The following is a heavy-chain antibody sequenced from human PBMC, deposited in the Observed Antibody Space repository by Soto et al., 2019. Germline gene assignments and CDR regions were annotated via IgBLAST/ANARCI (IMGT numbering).Heavy chain of an antibody. D-gene: IGHD3-10*01. CDR2: IYYSGST. Sequence: TSETLSLTCTVSGGSISSGGYYWSWIRQHPGKGLEWIGYIYYSGSTNYNPSLKSRVTMSVDTSKSQFSLKLTSVTAADTAVYYCAKNYYGFGMDVWGQGTTVTVSS. CDR3: AKNYYGFGMDV. V-gene: IGHV4-61*08. J-gene: IGHJ6*02. CDR1: GGSISSGGYY.